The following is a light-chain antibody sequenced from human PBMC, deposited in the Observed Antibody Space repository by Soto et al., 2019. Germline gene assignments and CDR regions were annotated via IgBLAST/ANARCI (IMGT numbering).Light chain of an antibody. CDR3: QQYNNWPPWT. V-gene: IGKV3-15*01. Sequence: EIVITQSPSTLAVSPGEGATLSCRASQSVSSNLAWYQQKPGQAPRLLIYGASTRATGIPARFSGSGSGTEFTLTISSLQSEDFAVYYCQQYNNWPPWTFGQGTKVDIK. CDR2: GAS. CDR1: QSVSSN. J-gene: IGKJ1*01.